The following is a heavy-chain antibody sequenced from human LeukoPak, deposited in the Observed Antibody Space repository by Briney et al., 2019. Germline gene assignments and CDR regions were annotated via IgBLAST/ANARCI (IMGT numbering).Heavy chain of an antibody. J-gene: IGHJ4*02. Sequence: ASVKVSCKASGYTFTSYGISWVRQAPGQGLEWMGWISAYNGNTNYAQKLQGRVTMTTDTSTSTAYMEQRSLRSDDTAVYYCARNPVDYYDSSGKIDYWGQGTLVTVSS. CDR3: ARNPVDYYDSSGKIDY. D-gene: IGHD3-22*01. V-gene: IGHV1-18*01. CDR2: ISAYNGNT. CDR1: GYTFTSYG.